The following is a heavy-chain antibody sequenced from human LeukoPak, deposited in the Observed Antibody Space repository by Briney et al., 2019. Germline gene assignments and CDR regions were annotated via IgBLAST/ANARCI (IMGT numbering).Heavy chain of an antibody. Sequence: PSETLSLTCTVSGGSISGYYWSWIRQPAGPGLEWIGRIYIGGSTNYSPSLKSRVTMSVVTSKNQFSLRLSSVTAADTAVYYCAKVDRLWSGYSAFYFAYWGQGTLVTVAS. CDR2: IYIGGST. J-gene: IGHJ4*02. D-gene: IGHD3-3*01. V-gene: IGHV4-4*07. CDR1: GGSISGYY. CDR3: AKVDRLWSGYSAFYFAY.